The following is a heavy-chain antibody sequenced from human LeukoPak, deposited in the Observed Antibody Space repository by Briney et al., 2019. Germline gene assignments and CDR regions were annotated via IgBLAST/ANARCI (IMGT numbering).Heavy chain of an antibody. V-gene: IGHV4-59*11. D-gene: IGHD3-16*01. Sequence: SETLSLTCTVSGGSITSHYWNWIRQPPGKGLEWIGYINHNGYSNSNPSLKSRVTISRDTSKNQFSLKLNSVTAADTAVYYCARSVYPHYYFDYRGQATLVTVSP. CDR3: ARSVYPHYYFDY. J-gene: IGHJ4*02. CDR2: INHNGYS. CDR1: GGSITSHY.